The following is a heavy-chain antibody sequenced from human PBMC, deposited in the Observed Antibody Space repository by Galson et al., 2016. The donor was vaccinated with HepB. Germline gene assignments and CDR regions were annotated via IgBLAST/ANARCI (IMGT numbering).Heavy chain of an antibody. CDR3: ARDPMATRYYYYGMDV. CDR2: IYSGGNT. D-gene: IGHD5-24*01. Sequence: SLRLSCAASGLTVSNNYMSWVRQAPGKGLEWVSVIYSGGNTYYADSVKGRFTISRDNSKNTLYLQMNSLRAEDTAVYYCARDPMATRYYYYGMDVWGQGTTVTVSS. V-gene: IGHV3-53*01. J-gene: IGHJ6*02. CDR1: GLTVSNNY.